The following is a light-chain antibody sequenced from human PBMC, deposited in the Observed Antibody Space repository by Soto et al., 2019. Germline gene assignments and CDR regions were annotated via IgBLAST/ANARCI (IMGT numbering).Light chain of an antibody. CDR1: QSISNY. Sequence: DIQMTQSPSSLSASVGDRVTITCRASQSISNYLNWYQQKPGKAPKLLMYAASSLQSGVPSRFSGSGSGTDFTLTISSLQPEDFATYYSQQSYSTPRTFGQGTKVDIK. J-gene: IGKJ1*01. CDR3: QQSYSTPRT. CDR2: AAS. V-gene: IGKV1-39*01.